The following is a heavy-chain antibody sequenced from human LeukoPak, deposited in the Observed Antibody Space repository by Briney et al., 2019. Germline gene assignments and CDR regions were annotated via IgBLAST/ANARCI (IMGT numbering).Heavy chain of an antibody. CDR1: GGSISSYY. J-gene: IGHJ4*02. V-gene: IGHV4-59*12. D-gene: IGHD2-21*02. Sequence: SETLSLTCTVSGGSISSYYWSWIRQPPGKGLEWIGYIYYSGSTNYNPSLKSRVTISVDTSKNQFSLQLNSVTPEDTAVYYCVSSAVNCGGDCYSDWGQGTLVTVSS. CDR2: IYYSGST. CDR3: VSSAVNCGGDCYSD.